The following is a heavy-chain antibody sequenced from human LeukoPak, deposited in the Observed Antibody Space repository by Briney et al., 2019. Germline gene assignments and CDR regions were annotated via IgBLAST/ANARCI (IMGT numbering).Heavy chain of an antibody. Sequence: NPSETLSLTCAVYGGSFSGYYWSWIRQPPGKGLEWIGYIYYSGSTYYKSSLKSRVTISVDTSKNQFSLKLSSVTAADTAVYYCARDASAFDIWGQGTMVTVSS. CDR2: IYYSGST. V-gene: IGHV4-59*12. CDR1: GGSFSGYY. CDR3: ARDASAFDI. J-gene: IGHJ3*02.